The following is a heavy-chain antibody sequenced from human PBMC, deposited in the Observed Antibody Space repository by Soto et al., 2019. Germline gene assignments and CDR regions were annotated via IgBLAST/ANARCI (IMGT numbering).Heavy chain of an antibody. D-gene: IGHD3-22*01. CDR3: AGDPRVYYDSSGYYWVY. CDR2: ISAYNGNT. J-gene: IGHJ4*02. CDR1: GYTFSSYA. V-gene: IGHV1-18*01. Sequence: QVQLVQSGAEVKKPGASVTVSCKASGYTFSSYAISCVRQAPGQGLVWMGWISAYNGNTNYAQNFQGRVTMTTDTSTSTAYMELRSLRSDDTAVYYCAGDPRVYYDSSGYYWVYWGQGTLVTVSS.